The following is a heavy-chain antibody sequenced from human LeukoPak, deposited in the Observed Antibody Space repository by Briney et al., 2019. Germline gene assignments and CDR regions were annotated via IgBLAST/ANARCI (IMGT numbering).Heavy chain of an antibody. J-gene: IGHJ5*02. CDR3: ARAGRFDSGHAWFDP. V-gene: IGHV1-8*02. D-gene: IGHD5-12*01. CDR2: MNPNSGNT. Sequence: GASVKVSCKAFGYTFLSHDINWVRQATGQGLEWMGWMNPNSGNTGYAQKFQGRVTMNRNNSISTAYMELSGLRSEDTAVYYCARAGRFDSGHAWFDPWGQGTLVTVSS. CDR1: GYTFLSHD.